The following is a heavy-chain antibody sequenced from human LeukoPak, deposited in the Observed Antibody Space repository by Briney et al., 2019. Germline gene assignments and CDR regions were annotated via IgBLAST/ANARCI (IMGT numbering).Heavy chain of an antibody. Sequence: SETLSLTCAVYGGSFSGYYWSWIRQPPGKGLEWIGEINHSGSTNYNPSLKSRVTISVDTSKNQFSLKLSSVTAADTAVYYCARGKQQLATALDYWGQGNLVTVSS. CDR3: ARGKQQLATALDY. V-gene: IGHV4-34*01. D-gene: IGHD6-13*01. J-gene: IGHJ4*02. CDR1: GGSFSGYY. CDR2: INHSGST.